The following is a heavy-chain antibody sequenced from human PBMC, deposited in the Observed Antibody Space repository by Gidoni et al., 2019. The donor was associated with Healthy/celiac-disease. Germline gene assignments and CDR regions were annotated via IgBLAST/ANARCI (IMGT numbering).Heavy chain of an antibody. V-gene: IGHV3-23*04. CDR2: ISGSGGST. CDR1: GFTFSSYA. D-gene: IGHD5-18*01. CDR3: AKDLAYSYGPQDPFDY. Sequence: EVQLVESGGGLVQPGGSLRLSCAASGFTFSSYAMSWVRQAPGKGLEWVSAISGSGGSTYYADSVKGRFTISRDNSKNTLYLQMNSLRAEDTAVYYCAKDLAYSYGPQDPFDYWGQGTLVTVSS. J-gene: IGHJ4*02.